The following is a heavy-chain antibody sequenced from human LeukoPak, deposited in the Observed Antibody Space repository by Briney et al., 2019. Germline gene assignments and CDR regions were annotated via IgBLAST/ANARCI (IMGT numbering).Heavy chain of an antibody. CDR1: GGSFAGYH. CDR2: INHNGST. Sequence: SETLSLTCGVSGGSFAGYHWNWTRQSPGRGLEWIAEINHNGSTRYNPSLKSRVTISLDTSKNHFSLKVASVTVADTAVYFCSRGLKVYYYYYYYMDVWGEGTAVTVS. J-gene: IGHJ6*03. CDR3: SRGLKVYYYYYYYMDV. V-gene: IGHV4-34*01.